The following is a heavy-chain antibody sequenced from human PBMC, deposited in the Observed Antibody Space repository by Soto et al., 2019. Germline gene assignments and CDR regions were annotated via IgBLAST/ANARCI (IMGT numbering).Heavy chain of an antibody. Sequence: ASVKVSCKAPGNTLTDLIIDWLRQAPGKGLEWMGRSAPEKGDTKYPQKFQGRVTMTKDPSTDTAYMELTSLRSEDTAVYYCAANRRIVGTIGGLDFWGQGTLVTVSS. D-gene: IGHD1-7*01. V-gene: IGHV1-24*01. J-gene: IGHJ4*02. CDR2: SAPEKGDT. CDR1: GNTLTDLI. CDR3: AANRRIVGTIGGLDF.